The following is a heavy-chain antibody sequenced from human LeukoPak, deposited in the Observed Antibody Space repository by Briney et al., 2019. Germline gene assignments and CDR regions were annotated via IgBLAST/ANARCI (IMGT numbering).Heavy chain of an antibody. J-gene: IGHJ4*02. CDR1: TGSISGYH. Sequence: PSETLSLTCTVSTGSISGYHWSWIRQPPGKGLEWIGYIYHIGSTNYNPSLKSRVTISVDTSKNQFSLRLSSVTAADTAVYYCTRGTVTTRYFDYWGQGALVTVSS. V-gene: IGHV4-59*08. CDR3: TRGTVTTRYFDY. D-gene: IGHD4-11*01. CDR2: IYHIGST.